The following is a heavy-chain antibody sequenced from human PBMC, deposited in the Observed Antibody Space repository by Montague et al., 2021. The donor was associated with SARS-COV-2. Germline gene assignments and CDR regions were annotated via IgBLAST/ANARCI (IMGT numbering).Heavy chain of an antibody. CDR2: ISGRGDTT. J-gene: IGHJ4*02. CDR3: AKARGGTYYYFDY. Sequence: SLRLSCAASGFTYSDYAMTWVRQTPGKGLEWVSTISGRGDTTYYADSVKGRFTISRANSRDTLYLEMNSLRADDAAVYYCAKARGGTYYYFDYWGQGILVIVSS. V-gene: IGHV3-23*01. D-gene: IGHD1-26*01. CDR1: GFTYSDYA.